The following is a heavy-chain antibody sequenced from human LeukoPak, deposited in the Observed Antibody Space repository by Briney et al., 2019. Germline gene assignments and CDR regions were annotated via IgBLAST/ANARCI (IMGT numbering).Heavy chain of an antibody. CDR1: GYTFTGYY. Sequence: ASVKVSCKASGYTFTGYYMHWVRQAPGQGLEWMGGIIPLFGTPDYAQKFQDRLTITADKSTSTAYMELSSLRSEDTAVYYCASATLRCSGGSCYEMDVWGKGTTVTVSS. CDR2: IIPLFGTP. V-gene: IGHV1-69*06. J-gene: IGHJ6*04. D-gene: IGHD2-15*01. CDR3: ASATLRCSGGSCYEMDV.